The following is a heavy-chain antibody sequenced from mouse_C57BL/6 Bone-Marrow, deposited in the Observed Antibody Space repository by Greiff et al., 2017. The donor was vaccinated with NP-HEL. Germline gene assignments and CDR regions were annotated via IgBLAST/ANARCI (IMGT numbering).Heavy chain of an antibody. CDR1: GFTFSSYG. Sequence: EVQVVESGGDLVKPGGSLKLSCAASGFTFSSYGMSWVRQTPDKRLAWVATISSGGSYTSYPDSVKGRFTISRDNAKYTLYLQMSSLKSADTAMYYCARPPAYYRYYPVWFAYWGQGTLVTVSA. D-gene: IGHD2-14*01. CDR3: ARPPAYYRYYPVWFAY. J-gene: IGHJ3*01. V-gene: IGHV5-6*01. CDR2: ISSGGSYT.